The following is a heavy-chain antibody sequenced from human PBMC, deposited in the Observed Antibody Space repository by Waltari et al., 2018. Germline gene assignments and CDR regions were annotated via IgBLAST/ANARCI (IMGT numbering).Heavy chain of an antibody. CDR3: ARDGGDRPQGGVHSPDY. CDR2: INHSGST. D-gene: IGHD2-21*02. J-gene: IGHJ4*02. Sequence: QVQLQQWGAGLLKPSETLSLTCAVYGGSFSGYYWSWIRQPPGKGLEWIGEINHSGSTNYNPSLKSRVTISVDTSKNQFSLKLSSVTAADTAVYYCARDGGDRPQGGVHSPDYWGQGTLVTVSS. CDR1: GGSFSGYY. V-gene: IGHV4-34*01.